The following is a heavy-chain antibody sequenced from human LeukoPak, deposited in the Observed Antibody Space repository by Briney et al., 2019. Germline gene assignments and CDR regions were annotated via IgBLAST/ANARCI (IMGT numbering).Heavy chain of an antibody. J-gene: IGHJ6*03. V-gene: IGHV3-21*01. CDR3: ARDPYSGNYGDYYYYYMDV. CDR2: ITSSSSYI. CDR1: GFTFNTYN. D-gene: IGHD1-26*01. Sequence: PGGSLRLSCVASGFTFNTYNMNWVRQAPGKGLEWVSSITSSSSYIYYADSVKGRFTISRDNAKSSLYLQTNSLRDEDTAVYYCARDPYSGNYGDYYYYYMDVWGKGTTVTISS.